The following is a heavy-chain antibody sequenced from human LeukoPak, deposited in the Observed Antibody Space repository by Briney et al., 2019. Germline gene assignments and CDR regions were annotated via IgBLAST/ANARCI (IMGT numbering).Heavy chain of an antibody. CDR3: ARSPLVLFSDAFDI. Sequence: SVKVSCKASGGTFSSYAISWVRQAPGQGLEWMGGFIPIFGTANYAQKFQGRVTITADESTSTAYMELSSLRSEDTAVYYCARSPLVLFSDAFDIWGQGTMVTVSS. V-gene: IGHV1-69*13. CDR1: GGTFSSYA. J-gene: IGHJ3*02. CDR2: FIPIFGTA. D-gene: IGHD6-13*01.